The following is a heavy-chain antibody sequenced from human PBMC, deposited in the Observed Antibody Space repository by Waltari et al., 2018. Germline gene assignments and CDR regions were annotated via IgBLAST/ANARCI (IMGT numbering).Heavy chain of an antibody. Sequence: QLQLQESGPGLVKPSETLSLTCSVSGVSILSNLHYWVWIRQTPGQGLEWLATMSYSGTTYSSPSLKGRVTISRDTSKNQVSLRLGSVTAADTAVYYCATYIGASIGTAAFDVWGQGTKVTVSS. CDR3: ATYIGASIGTAAFDV. J-gene: IGHJ3*01. CDR2: MSYSGTT. D-gene: IGHD5-12*01. V-gene: IGHV4-39*01. CDR1: GVSILSNLHY.